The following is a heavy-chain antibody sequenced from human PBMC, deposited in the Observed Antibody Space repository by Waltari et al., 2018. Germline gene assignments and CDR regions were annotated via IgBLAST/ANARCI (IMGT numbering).Heavy chain of an antibody. D-gene: IGHD2-21*02. CDR1: GGTFSSYA. V-gene: IGHV1-69*01. CDR2: IIPIFGTA. CDR3: ARGAWVYCGGDCYPGEFDY. J-gene: IGHJ4*02. Sequence: QVQLVQSGAEVKKPGSSVKVSCKASGGTFSSYAISWVRQAPGQGLEWMGGIIPIFGTANDGQKFQGRVTITADESTGTAYMELSSLGSEDTAVYYCARGAWVYCGGDCYPGEFDYWGQGTLVTVSS.